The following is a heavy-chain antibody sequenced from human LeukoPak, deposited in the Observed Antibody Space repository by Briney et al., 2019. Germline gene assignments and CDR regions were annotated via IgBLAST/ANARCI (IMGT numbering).Heavy chain of an antibody. CDR1: IGSISSSKW. V-gene: IGHV4-4*02. CDR3: AREPFGDCPFDY. CDR2: IYLYGTT. J-gene: IGHJ4*02. Sequence: PSETLSLTCSVSIGSISSSKWWSWVRQSPVKGLEWIGEIYLYGTTNYNPSLKSRVTISVDTSKNQFSLKLSSVTAADTAVYYCAREPFGDCPFDYWGQGTLVTVSS. D-gene: IGHD3-3*01.